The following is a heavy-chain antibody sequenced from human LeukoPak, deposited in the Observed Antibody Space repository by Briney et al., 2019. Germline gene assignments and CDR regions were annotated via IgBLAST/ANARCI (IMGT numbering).Heavy chain of an antibody. CDR1: GFTFSSYA. CDR3: ARGVGEYCSGGSCPTVNYFDY. V-gene: IGHV3-64*01. J-gene: IGHJ4*02. CDR2: ISSNGGST. D-gene: IGHD2-15*01. Sequence: GGSLRLSCAASGFTFSSYAMHWVGQAPGKRLEYVSAISSNGGSTYYANSVKGRFTISRDNSKNTLYLQMGSLRAEDMAVYYCARGVGEYCSGGSCPTVNYFDYWGQGTLVTVSS.